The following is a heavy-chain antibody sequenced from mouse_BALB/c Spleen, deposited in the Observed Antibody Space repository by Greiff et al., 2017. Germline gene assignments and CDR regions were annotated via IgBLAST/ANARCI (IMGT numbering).Heavy chain of an antibody. CDR2: ISDGGSYT. D-gene: IGHD2-14*01. CDR1: GFTFSDYY. Sequence: EVMLVESGGGLVKPGGSLKLSCAASGFTFSDYYMYWVRQTPEKRLEWVATISDGGSYTYYPDSVKGRFTISRDNAKNNLYLQMSSLKSEDTAMYYCAREEVRTFAYWGQGTLVTVSA. CDR3: AREEVRTFAY. V-gene: IGHV5-4*02. J-gene: IGHJ3*01.